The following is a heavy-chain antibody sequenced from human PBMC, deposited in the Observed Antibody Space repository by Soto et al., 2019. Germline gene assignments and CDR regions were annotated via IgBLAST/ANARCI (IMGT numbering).Heavy chain of an antibody. CDR3: ARDLHYYGSGSYQTTGYSDL. CDR1: GGTFSSYA. D-gene: IGHD3-10*01. Sequence: QVQLVQSGAEVKKPGSSVKVSCKASGGTFSSYAISWVRQAPGQGLEWMGGIIPIFGTANYAQKFQGRVKISADKYTSTAYMELSRLRSEDTAVYYCARDLHYYGSGSYQTTGYSDLWGRGTLVTVSS. CDR2: IIPIFGTA. V-gene: IGHV1-69*06. J-gene: IGHJ2*01.